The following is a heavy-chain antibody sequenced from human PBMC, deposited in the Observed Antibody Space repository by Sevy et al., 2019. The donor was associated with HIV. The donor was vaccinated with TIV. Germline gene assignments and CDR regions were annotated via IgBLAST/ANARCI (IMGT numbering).Heavy chain of an antibody. CDR2: IKSESDGGTT. J-gene: IGHJ4*02. CDR3: TARNFDF. CDR1: GLTLSYAW. V-gene: IGHV3-15*07. Sequence: GGSLRLSCAASGLTLSYAWMNWVRQAPGKGLEWVGHIKSESDGGTTDFATPVKDKFIISRDDSKNTLYLQMNSLKTGDTALYYCTARNFDFWGRGTLVTVSS.